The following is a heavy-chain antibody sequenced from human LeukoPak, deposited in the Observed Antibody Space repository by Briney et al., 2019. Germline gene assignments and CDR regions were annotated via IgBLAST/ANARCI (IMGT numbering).Heavy chain of an antibody. CDR2: IYYSGST. CDR1: GGSISSSSYY. V-gene: IGHV4-39*01. D-gene: IGHD6-13*01. CDR3: ARHAKQQLAVDY. Sequence: PSETLSLTCTVSGGSISSSSYYWGWIRQPPGKGLEWIGSIYYSGSTYYNPSLKSRVTISVDTSKNQFSLKPSSVTAADTAVYYCARHAKQQLAVDYWGQGTLVTVSS. J-gene: IGHJ4*02.